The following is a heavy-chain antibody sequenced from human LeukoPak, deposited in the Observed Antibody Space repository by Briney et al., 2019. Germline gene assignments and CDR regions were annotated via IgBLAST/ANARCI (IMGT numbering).Heavy chain of an antibody. CDR1: GFTFDDYA. D-gene: IGHD2-15*01. J-gene: IGHJ5*02. V-gene: IGHV3-43*02. CDR3: AKDLGPSGAAWFDP. Sequence: GGSLRLSCAASGFTFDDYAMHWVRHAPGKGLEWVSLISGGGGSTYYAESVKGRFTISRDNNKNSLYLQLNSLRTEDTAFYYCAKDLGPSGAAWFDPWGQGTLVTVSS. CDR2: ISGGGGST.